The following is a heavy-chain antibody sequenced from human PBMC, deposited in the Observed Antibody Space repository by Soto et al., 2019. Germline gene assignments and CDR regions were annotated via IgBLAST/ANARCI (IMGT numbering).Heavy chain of an antibody. D-gene: IGHD2-2*01. CDR2: ISDSGTLT. V-gene: IGHV3-23*01. Sequence: GGSLRLSCAASGFTFSSYAMKWVRQAPGKGLEWVSLISDSGTLTYYADSVKGRFTISRDNSGNTLFLQMYSLRAEDPAGYYGARSIPAVPYYVRDVWGQGPRVTVS. J-gene: IGHJ6*02. CDR3: ARSIPAVPYYVRDV. CDR1: GFTFSSYA.